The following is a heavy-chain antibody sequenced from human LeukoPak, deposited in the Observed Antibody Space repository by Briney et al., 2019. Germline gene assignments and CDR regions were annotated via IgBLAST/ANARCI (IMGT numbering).Heavy chain of an antibody. CDR1: GFTFSSYG. J-gene: IGHJ6*03. CDR2: IWYDGSNK. CDR3: AKDRSGRYYMDV. V-gene: IGHV3-33*06. D-gene: IGHD3-3*01. Sequence: PGRSLRLSCAASGFTFSSYGMHWVRQAPGKGLEWVAVIWYDGSNKYYADSVKGRFTISRDNSKNTLYLQMNSLRAEDTVVYYCAKDRSGRYYMDVWGKGTTVTVSS.